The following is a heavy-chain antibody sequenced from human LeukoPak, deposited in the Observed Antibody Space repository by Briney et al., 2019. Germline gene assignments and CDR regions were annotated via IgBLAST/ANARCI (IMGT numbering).Heavy chain of an antibody. CDR1: GFTFSSYL. CDR2: ISSDGSYI. V-gene: IGHV3-21*01. Sequence: GGSLRLSCAASGFTFSSYLMNWVRQAPGKGLEWVSSISSDGSYIDYVDSVKGRFTISRDNAKNSLYLQMNSLRAEDTAVYYCTKGPPFDYWGQGTLVTVSS. D-gene: IGHD2/OR15-2a*01. J-gene: IGHJ4*02. CDR3: TKGPPFDY.